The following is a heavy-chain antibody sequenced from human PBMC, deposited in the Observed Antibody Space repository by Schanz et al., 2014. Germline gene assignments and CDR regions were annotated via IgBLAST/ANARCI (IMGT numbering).Heavy chain of an antibody. D-gene: IGHD3-16*01. J-gene: IGHJ4*02. V-gene: IGHV3-66*04. CDR3: VRLDVHDY. Sequence: EVQLVESGGGLVQPGGSLRLSCAASGFTVSKNYMSWVRQAPGKGLEWVSIIYTDGSTYYADSVRDRFTISRDDSRNSLYLQMSSLKTEDTAVYYCVRLDVHDYWGQGTLVTVSS. CDR2: IYTDGST. CDR1: GFTVSKNY.